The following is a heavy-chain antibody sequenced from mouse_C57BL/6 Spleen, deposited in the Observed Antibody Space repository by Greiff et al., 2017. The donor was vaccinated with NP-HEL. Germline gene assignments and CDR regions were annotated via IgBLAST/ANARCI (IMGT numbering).Heavy chain of an antibody. CDR2: IYPGDGDT. J-gene: IGHJ2*01. D-gene: IGHD1-1*01. CDR3: ARGDYGSSLDG. CDR1: GYAFSSSW. V-gene: IGHV1-82*01. Sequence: VQLQQSGPELVKPGASVKISCKASGYAFSSSWMNWVKQRPGQGLEWIGRIYPGDGDTNYNGKFKGKATLTADKSSSTAYMQLSSLPSEDSAVYCCARGDYGSSLDGWGQGTTLTVSS.